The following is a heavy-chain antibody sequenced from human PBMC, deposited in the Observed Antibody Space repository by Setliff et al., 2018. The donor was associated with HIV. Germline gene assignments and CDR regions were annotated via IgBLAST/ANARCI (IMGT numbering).Heavy chain of an antibody. CDR2: INHSGST. CDR1: GGSFSGYY. V-gene: IGHV4-34*01. Sequence: SETLSLTCAVYGGSFSGYYWSWIRQPPGKGLEWIGEINHSGSTNYNPSLKSRVTISVDTSKNQFSLKLSSETAADTAVYYCNIYYYYYMDVWGKGTTVTVSS. CDR3: NIYYYYYMDV. J-gene: IGHJ6*03.